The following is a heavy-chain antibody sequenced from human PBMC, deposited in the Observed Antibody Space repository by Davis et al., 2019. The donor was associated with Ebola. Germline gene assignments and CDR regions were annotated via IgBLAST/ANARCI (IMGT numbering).Heavy chain of an antibody. CDR1: GYTFTSYD. CDR2: MNPNSGNT. J-gene: IGHJ5*02. V-gene: IGHV1-8*01. D-gene: IGHD6-13*01. CDR3: ARDSIAAVGRWFDP. Sequence: AASVKVSCKASGYTFTSYDINWVRQATGQGLEWMGWMNPNSGNTGYAQKFQGRVTMTRNTSISTAYMELSSLRSEDTAVYYCARDSIAAVGRWFDPWGQGTLVTVSS.